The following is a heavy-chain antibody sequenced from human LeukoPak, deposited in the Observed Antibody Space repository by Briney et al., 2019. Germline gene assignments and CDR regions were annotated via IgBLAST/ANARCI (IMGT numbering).Heavy chain of an antibody. CDR2: ISGSGGST. CDR3: AKDYSSSSLSRWFDP. D-gene: IGHD6-6*01. Sequence: GGSLGLSCAASGFTFSSYAMSWVRQAPGKGLEGVSAISGSGGSTYYADSVKGRFTISRDNSKNTLYLQMNSLRAEDTAVYYCAKDYSSSSLSRWFDPWGQGTLVTVSS. V-gene: IGHV3-23*01. CDR1: GFTFSSYA. J-gene: IGHJ5*02.